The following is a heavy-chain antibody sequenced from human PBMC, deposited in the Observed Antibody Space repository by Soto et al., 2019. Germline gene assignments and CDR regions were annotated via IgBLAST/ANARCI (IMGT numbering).Heavy chain of an antibody. Sequence: QVQLVQSGAEVKKPGASVRVSCKASGYTFTNYDINWMRQAGGQGLEWLGWMNPSSGQTGYAQKFQGRVTMTRDTSTSTAYVDLSGLTYEVSAVYYCARNKWATGDFDRWGHGTLVTVSS. CDR2: MNPSSGQT. CDR1: GYTFTNYD. J-gene: IGHJ4*01. CDR3: ARNKWATGDFDR. D-gene: IGHD1-26*01. V-gene: IGHV1-8*01.